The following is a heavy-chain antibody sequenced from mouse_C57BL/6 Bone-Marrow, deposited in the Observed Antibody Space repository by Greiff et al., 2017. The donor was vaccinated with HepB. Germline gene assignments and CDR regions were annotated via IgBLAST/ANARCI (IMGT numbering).Heavy chain of an antibody. V-gene: IGHV1-55*01. D-gene: IGHD2-3*01. CDR3: AREWWLLRGY. J-gene: IGHJ2*01. Sequence: QVQLQQPGAELVKPGASVKMSCKASGYTFTSYWITWVQQRPGQGLEWIGDIYPGSGSTNYNEKFKSRDTLTVDTSSSTVYMQLSSLTSEDTAVYYCAREWWLLRGYWGQGTTLTVSS. CDR1: GYTFTSYW. CDR2: IYPGSGST.